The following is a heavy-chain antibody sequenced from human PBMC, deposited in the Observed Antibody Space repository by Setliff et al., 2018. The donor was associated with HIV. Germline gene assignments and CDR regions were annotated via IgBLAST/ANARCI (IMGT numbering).Heavy chain of an antibody. J-gene: IGHJ6*03. CDR1: GGSIGNYY. CDR3: SRALPKHYHVYYYRDL. Sequence: SETLSLTCAVNGGSIGNYYWSWIRQSPGKGLESIGEVNHGGTANINPSLKGRVTMSVGTSKQHFSLNLTSVTAADTAVYYCSRALPKHYHVYYYRDLWSQGTAVTVSS. CDR2: VNHGGTA. V-gene: IGHV4-34*01.